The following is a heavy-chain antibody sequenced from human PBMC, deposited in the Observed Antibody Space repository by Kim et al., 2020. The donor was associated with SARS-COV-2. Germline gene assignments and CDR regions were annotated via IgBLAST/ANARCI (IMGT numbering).Heavy chain of an antibody. CDR2: INHSGST. J-gene: IGHJ3*02. Sequence: SETLSLTCAVYGGSFSGYYWSWIRQPPGKGLEWIGEINHSGSTNYNPSLKSRVTISVDTSKNQFSLKLSSVTAADTAVYYCARLKVAYYDSSGYYYSSPAFDIWGQGTMVTVSS. V-gene: IGHV4-34*01. D-gene: IGHD3-22*01. CDR1: GGSFSGYY. CDR3: ARLKVAYYDSSGYYYSSPAFDI.